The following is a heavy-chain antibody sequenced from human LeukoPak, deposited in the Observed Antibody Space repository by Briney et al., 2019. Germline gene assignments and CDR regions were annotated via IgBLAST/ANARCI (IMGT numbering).Heavy chain of an antibody. CDR3: ARVRAGYYLDY. J-gene: IGHJ4*02. CDR2: ITSSGATV. CDR1: GFTFSSYS. D-gene: IGHD6-25*01. Sequence: GGSLRLSCTASGFTFSSYSMNWVRQAPGKGLEWVSHITSSGATVSYADSVKGRFAMSRDNAKNSLYLQMNSLSVEDMAVYYCARVRAGYYLDYWGQGTLVTVSS. V-gene: IGHV3-48*01.